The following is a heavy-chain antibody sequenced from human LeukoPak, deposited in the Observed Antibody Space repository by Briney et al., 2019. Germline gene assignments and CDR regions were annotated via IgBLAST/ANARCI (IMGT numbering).Heavy chain of an antibody. CDR1: GGSISSYY. D-gene: IGHD6-13*01. CDR3: ARQELVREYYFDY. J-gene: IGHJ4*02. Sequence: SETLSLTCTVSGGSISSYYWSWIRQPPGKGLEWIGYIYYSGSTNYNPSLKSRVTISVDTSKNQFSLKLSSVTAADTAVYYCARQELVREYYFDYWGQGTLVTVSS. CDR2: IYYSGST. V-gene: IGHV4-59*08.